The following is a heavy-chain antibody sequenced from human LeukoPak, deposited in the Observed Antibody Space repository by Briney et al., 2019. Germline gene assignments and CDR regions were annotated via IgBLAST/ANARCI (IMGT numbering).Heavy chain of an antibody. J-gene: IGHJ4*02. Sequence: GASVKVSCKASGYTFTSYAMNWVRQAPGQGLEWMGWISAYNGNTNYAQKLQGRVTMTTVTSTSTAYMELRSLRSDDTAVYYCAREGPSSGFDYWGQGTLVTVSS. CDR3: AREGPSSGFDY. CDR1: GYTFTSYA. CDR2: ISAYNGNT. V-gene: IGHV1-18*01. D-gene: IGHD6-19*01.